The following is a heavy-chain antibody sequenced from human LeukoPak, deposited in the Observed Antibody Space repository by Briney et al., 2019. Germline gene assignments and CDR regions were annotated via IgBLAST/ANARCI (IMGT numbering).Heavy chain of an antibody. V-gene: IGHV1-24*01. J-gene: IGHJ5*02. CDR2: FDPEDGET. CDR3: ATDRGSSRSGNWFDP. Sequence: ASVKVSCKVSGYTLTELSMHWVRQAPGKGLEWMGGFDPEDGETIYAQKVQGRVTMTEDTSTDAAYMELSSLRSEDTAAYYCATDRGSSRSGNWFDPWGQGTLVTVSS. CDR1: GYTLTELS. D-gene: IGHD6-13*01.